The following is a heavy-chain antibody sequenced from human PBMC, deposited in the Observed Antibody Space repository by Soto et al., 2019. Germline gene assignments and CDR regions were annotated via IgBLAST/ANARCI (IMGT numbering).Heavy chain of an antibody. CDR2: IKQDGSEK. CDR3: ARDGDYDFWSGYWAY. Sequence: EVQLVESGGGLVQPGGSLRLSCAASGFTFSSYWKSWVRQAPGKGLEWVANIKQDGSEKYYVDSVKGRFTISRDNAKNSLYLQMNSLRAEDTAVYYCARDGDYDFWSGYWAYWGQGTLVTVSS. D-gene: IGHD3-3*01. CDR1: GFTFSSYW. J-gene: IGHJ4*02. V-gene: IGHV3-7*01.